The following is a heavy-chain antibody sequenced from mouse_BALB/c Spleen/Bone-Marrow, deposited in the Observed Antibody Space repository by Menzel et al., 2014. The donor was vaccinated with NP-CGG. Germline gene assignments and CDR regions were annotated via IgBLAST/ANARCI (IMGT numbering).Heavy chain of an antibody. CDR1: GYTFTDYY. J-gene: IGHJ2*01. V-gene: IGHV1-77*01. Sequence: VHLVESGAELARPGASVKLSCKASGYTFTDYYINWVKQRTGQGLEWIGEIYPGSGNTYYNEKFKGKATLTADKSSSTAYMQLSSLTSEDSAVYFCARGVYYGNYGDYWGQGTTLTVSS. CDR3: ARGVYYGNYGDY. D-gene: IGHD2-1*01. CDR2: IYPGSGNT.